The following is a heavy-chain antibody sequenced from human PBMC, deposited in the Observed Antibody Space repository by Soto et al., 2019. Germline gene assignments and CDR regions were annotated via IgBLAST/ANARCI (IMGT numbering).Heavy chain of an antibody. CDR3: ARHVDTAIRDYYYYTMDV. CDR1: GGSISRYY. D-gene: IGHD5-18*01. Sequence: SDTLSLTCTVSGGSISRYYWSWIRQPPGKGLEWIGYIYYSGSTNYNPSLKSRVTISVDTSKNQFSLKLSSVTAADTAVYYCARHVDTAIRDYYYYTMDVWGQGTTVTVSS. J-gene: IGHJ6*02. V-gene: IGHV4-59*01. CDR2: IYYSGST.